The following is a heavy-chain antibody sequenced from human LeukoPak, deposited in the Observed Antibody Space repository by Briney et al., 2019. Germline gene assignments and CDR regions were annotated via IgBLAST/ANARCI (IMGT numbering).Heavy chain of an antibody. J-gene: IGHJ4*02. CDR1: GFTFSSYA. CDR3: VRGGDLDF. V-gene: IGHV3-30-3*01. D-gene: IGHD2-21*02. Sequence: GGSLRLSCAASGFTFSSYAMHWVRQAPGKGLEWVAVISYDGSNKYYADSVKGRFTISRDDAKSSLYLQMTSLRDEDTAVYYCVRGGDLDFWGQGTLVTVSS. CDR2: ISYDGSNK.